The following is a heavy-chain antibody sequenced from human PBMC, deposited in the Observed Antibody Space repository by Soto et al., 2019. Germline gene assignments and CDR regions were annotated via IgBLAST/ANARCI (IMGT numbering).Heavy chain of an antibody. CDR2: IYYSGST. D-gene: IGHD3-16*01. Sequence: GSLRLSCAASGFTFSSYAMSWVRQAPGKGLEWIGYIYYSGSTNYNPSLKSRVTISVDTSKNQFSLKLSSVTAADTAVYYCARRYGWAFDIWGQGTMVTVSS. J-gene: IGHJ3*02. CDR3: ARRYGWAFDI. CDR1: GFTFSSYA. V-gene: IGHV4-59*08.